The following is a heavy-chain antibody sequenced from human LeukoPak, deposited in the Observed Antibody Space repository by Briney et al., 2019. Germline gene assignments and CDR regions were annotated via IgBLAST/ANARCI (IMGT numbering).Heavy chain of an antibody. CDR2: ISYDGSNK. D-gene: IGHD4-17*01. J-gene: IGHJ5*02. Sequence: GGSLRLSCAASGFTFSSYGMHWVRQAPGKGLEWVAVISYDGSNKYYADSVKGRFTISRDNSKNTLYLQMNSLRAEDTAVYYCAKEYGDYAPHNWFDPWGQGTLVTVSS. V-gene: IGHV3-30*18. CDR1: GFTFSSYG. CDR3: AKEYGDYAPHNWFDP.